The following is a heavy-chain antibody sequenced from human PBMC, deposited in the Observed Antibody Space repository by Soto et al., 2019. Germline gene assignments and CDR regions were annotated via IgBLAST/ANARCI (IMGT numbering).Heavy chain of an antibody. J-gene: IGHJ4*02. D-gene: IGHD4-4*01. CDR2: INPSGGST. Sequence: QVQLVQSGAEVKKPGASVKVSCKASGYTFSTYYMHWVRQAPGQGYEWSGIINPSGGSTTYAQKYKGRVTMTRDTSTTTVYMELSSLKSEDTAVYYCARYDYNGYYFDYWGQGTLVTVSS. V-gene: IGHV1-46*01. CDR1: GYTFSTYY. CDR3: ARYDYNGYYFDY.